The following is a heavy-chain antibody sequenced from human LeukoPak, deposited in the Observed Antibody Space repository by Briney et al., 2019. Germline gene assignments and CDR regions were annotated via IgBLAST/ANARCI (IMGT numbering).Heavy chain of an antibody. CDR1: GFTVSNKY. CDR3: ARGGAPNLADH. V-gene: IGHV3-53*01. CDR2: IYTDDTT. J-gene: IGHJ5*02. Sequence: GGSLRLSCAASGFTVSNKYMSWVRQTPGMGLEWVSIIYTDDTTYYADTVKGRFTISRDISRNTLFLQMNNLRADDTAVYYCARGGAPNLADHWGQGTLVTVSS. D-gene: IGHD4/OR15-4a*01.